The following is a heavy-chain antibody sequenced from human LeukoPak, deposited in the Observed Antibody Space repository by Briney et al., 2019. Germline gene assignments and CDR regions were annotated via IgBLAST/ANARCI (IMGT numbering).Heavy chain of an antibody. CDR3: ARDPYIGWSGYSY. CDR1: GYTFTGYY. J-gene: IGHJ4*02. CDR2: INPNSGGT. V-gene: IGHV1-2*02. D-gene: IGHD3-3*01. Sequence: GASVKVSCKASGYTFTGYYMHWVRQAPGQGLEWMGWINPNSGGTNYAQKFQGRVTTTRDTSISTAYMELSRLRSDDTAVYYCARDPYIGWSGYSYWGQGTLVTVSS.